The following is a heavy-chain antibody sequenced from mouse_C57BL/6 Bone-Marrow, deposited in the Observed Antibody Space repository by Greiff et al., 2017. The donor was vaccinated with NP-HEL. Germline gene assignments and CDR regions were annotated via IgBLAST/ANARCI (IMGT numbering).Heavy chain of an antibody. CDR1: GYSITSGYY. D-gene: IGHD3-2*02. CDR3: ARDPTAQAYFDY. CDR2: ISYDGSN. V-gene: IGHV3-6*01. J-gene: IGHJ2*01. Sequence: EVQLQESGPGLVKPSQSLSLTCSVTGYSITSGYYWNWIRQFPGNKLEWMGYISYDGSNNYNPSLKNRISITRDTSKNQFFLKLNSVTTEDTATYYCARDPTAQAYFDYWGRGTTLTVSS.